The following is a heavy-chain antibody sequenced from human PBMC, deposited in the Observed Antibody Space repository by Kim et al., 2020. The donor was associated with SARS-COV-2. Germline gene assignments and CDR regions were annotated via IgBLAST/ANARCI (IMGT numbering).Heavy chain of an antibody. V-gene: IGHV4-30-2*01. Sequence: SETLSLTCAVSGGSISSGGYSWSWIRQPPGMGLEWIGYIYLSGTTYYNPSLKSRVTISLDRSKNQFSLNLTSATAADTAVYYCARRGKVVPAADDIFDIWGQGTMVTVSS. CDR1: GGSISSGGYS. D-gene: IGHD2-2*01. CDR2: IYLSGTT. J-gene: IGHJ3*02. CDR3: ARRGKVVPAADDIFDI.